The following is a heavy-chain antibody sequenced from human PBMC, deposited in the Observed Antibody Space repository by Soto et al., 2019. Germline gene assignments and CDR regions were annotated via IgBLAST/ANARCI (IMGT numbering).Heavy chain of an antibody. V-gene: IGHV4-30-4*01. CDR2: VYYSGRT. Sequence: QLQESGPGLVMPSQTLSLTCTVSGASINNNDYYWSWIRQTPGKGLEWIGDVYYSGRTDYFPSLKSRLSMAIDKSQNQFTLKLNSVTAADTATYYCARMSYFYDKWYFDLWGRCTLVTVSS. CDR1: GASINNNDYY. CDR3: ARMSYFYDKWYFDL. D-gene: IGHD3-22*01. J-gene: IGHJ2*01.